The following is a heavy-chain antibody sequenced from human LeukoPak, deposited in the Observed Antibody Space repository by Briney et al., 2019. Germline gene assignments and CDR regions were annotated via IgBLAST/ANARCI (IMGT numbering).Heavy chain of an antibody. Sequence: SETLSLTCTVSGGSISSYYWGWIRQAPGMGLQWIGNIYHSGRTYSNPSLKNRVTISVDTSKNQFSLKLSSVTAADTAVYSCARARGPDRPFDLWGQRIRVTVSS. V-gene: IGHV4-38-2*02. CDR3: ARARGPDRPFDL. J-gene: IGHJ4*02. CDR1: GGSISSYY. D-gene: IGHD1-14*01. CDR2: IYHSGRT.